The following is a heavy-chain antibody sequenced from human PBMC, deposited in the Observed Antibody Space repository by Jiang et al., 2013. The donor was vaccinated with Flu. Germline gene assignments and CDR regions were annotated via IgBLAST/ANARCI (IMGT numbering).Heavy chain of an antibody. CDR2: TSPHNGDA. D-gene: IGHD1-26*01. CDR1: GYPFDNYG. J-gene: IGHJ2*01. CDR3: ARGWGGSYSYWYFDL. V-gene: IGHV1-18*04. Sequence: GAEVKKPGASVKVSCKASGYPFDNYGLVWVRQAPGQGLECMGWTSPHNGDADYAEKFRGRVTLTSDRSTSTGYMELRGLKSDDTALYFCARGWGGSYSYWYFDLWGRGTPVTVSS.